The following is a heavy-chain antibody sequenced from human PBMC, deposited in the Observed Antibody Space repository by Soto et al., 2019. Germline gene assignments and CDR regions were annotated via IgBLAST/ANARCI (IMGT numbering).Heavy chain of an antibody. CDR1: GFTFNTYG. D-gene: IGHD2-21*02. Sequence: GGSLRLSCTTSGFTFNTYGMHWVRQAPGKGLEWVAIIWYDGSNKYYADSVRGRFTISRDNSKNTLYLQMNSLRAEDTALYYCARSDCTGAYCYSWPFNYGVDVWGQGTTVTVSS. V-gene: IGHV3-33*08. CDR3: ARSDCTGAYCYSWPFNYGVDV. J-gene: IGHJ6*02. CDR2: IWYDGSNK.